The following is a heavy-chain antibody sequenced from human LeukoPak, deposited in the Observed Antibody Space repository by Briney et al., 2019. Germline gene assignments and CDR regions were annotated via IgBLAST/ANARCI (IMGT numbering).Heavy chain of an antibody. CDR3: AKVKRSAMVRGNMDV. J-gene: IGHJ6*03. D-gene: IGHD3-10*01. V-gene: IGHV3-23*01. Sequence: GGTLRLSCAASGFTYSSYGMSWVRQGPGKGLDWVSAISGSGGSTYYADSVKGRFTISRDNSKNTLYLQMNSLRAEDTAVYYCAKVKRSAMVRGNMDVWGKGTTVTISS. CDR2: ISGSGGST. CDR1: GFTYSSYG.